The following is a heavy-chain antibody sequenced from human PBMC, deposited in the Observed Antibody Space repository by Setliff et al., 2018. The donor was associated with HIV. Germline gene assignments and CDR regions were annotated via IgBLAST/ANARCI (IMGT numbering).Heavy chain of an antibody. Sequence: SETLSLTCSVSGGSISSSSYYGGWIRQPPGKGLEWIGSIYYSGNTYYNPSLKSRVTKSVDTSKKQFSLKLTSVTAADTAVYYCARIGRGWSVGWFDPWGQGTLVTVSS. D-gene: IGHD6-19*01. CDR2: IYYSGNT. J-gene: IGHJ5*02. V-gene: IGHV4-39*01. CDR3: ARIGRGWSVGWFDP. CDR1: GGSISSSSYY.